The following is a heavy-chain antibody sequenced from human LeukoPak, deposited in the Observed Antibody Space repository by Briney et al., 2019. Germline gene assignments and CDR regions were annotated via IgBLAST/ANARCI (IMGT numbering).Heavy chain of an antibody. CDR3: ARASYYYDSSGYPGYYFDY. V-gene: IGHV1-2*02. CDR1: GYTFTDYY. CDR2: INPNSGGT. J-gene: IGHJ4*02. Sequence: GASVKVSCKASGYTFTDYYMHWVRQAPGQGLEWMGWINPNSGGTNYAQKFQGRVTMTRGTSISTAYMELSRLRSDDTAVYYCARASYYYDSSGYPGYYFDYWGQGTLVTVSS. D-gene: IGHD3-22*01.